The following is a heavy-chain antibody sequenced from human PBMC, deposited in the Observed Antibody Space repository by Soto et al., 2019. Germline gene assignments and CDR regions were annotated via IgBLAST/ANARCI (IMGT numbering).Heavy chain of an antibody. CDR1: GFTFSSYG. V-gene: IGHV3-48*04. CDR2: ISSSGSTI. CDR3: ARDLYNWNGDAFDI. Sequence: PGGSLRLSCAASGFTFSSYGLHWIRQAPGKGLEWVSYISSSGSTIYYADSVKGRFTISRDNAKNSLYLQMNSLRAEDTAVYYCARDLYNWNGDAFDIWGQGTMVTVSS. J-gene: IGHJ3*02. D-gene: IGHD1-20*01.